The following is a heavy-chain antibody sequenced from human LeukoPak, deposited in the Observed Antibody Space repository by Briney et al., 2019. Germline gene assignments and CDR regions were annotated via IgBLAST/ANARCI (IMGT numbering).Heavy chain of an antibody. V-gene: IGHV1-2*02. D-gene: IGHD6-6*01. CDR1: GYTFTGYY. CDR2: INPNSGGT. CDR3: AREGIAARPGFGGWFDP. Sequence: ASVKVSCKTSGYTFTGYYTHWVRQAPGQGLEWMGWINPNSGGTNYAQKFQGRVTMTRDTSISTAYMELSRLRSDDTAVYYCAREGIAARPGFGGWFDPWGQGTLVTVSS. J-gene: IGHJ5*02.